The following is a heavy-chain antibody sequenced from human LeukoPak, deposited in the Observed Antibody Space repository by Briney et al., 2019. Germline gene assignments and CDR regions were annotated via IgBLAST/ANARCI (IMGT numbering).Heavy chain of an antibody. V-gene: IGHV4-34*01. Sequence: SETLSLTCAVYRGSFSGYYWSWIRQPPGKGLEWIGEINHSGSTNYNPSLKSRVTISVDTSKNQFSLKLSSVTAADTAVYYCAGHNIAAAATLDYWGQGTLVTVSS. D-gene: IGHD6-13*01. CDR1: RGSFSGYY. CDR2: INHSGST. J-gene: IGHJ4*02. CDR3: AGHNIAAAATLDY.